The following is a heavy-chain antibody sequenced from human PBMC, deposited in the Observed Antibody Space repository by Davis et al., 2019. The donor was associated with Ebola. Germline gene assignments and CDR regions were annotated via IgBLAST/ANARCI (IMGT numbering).Heavy chain of an antibody. D-gene: IGHD3-10*01. CDR1: GFTFSSYS. CDR3: ARGLSRGIDY. CDR2: IKQDGSEK. Sequence: PGGSLRLSCAASGFTFSSYSMSWVRQAPGKGLEWVANIKQDGSEKYYVDSVKGRFTISRDNAKNSLYLQMNGLRAEDTAVYYCARGLSRGIDYWGQGTLVTVSS. J-gene: IGHJ4*02. V-gene: IGHV3-7*01.